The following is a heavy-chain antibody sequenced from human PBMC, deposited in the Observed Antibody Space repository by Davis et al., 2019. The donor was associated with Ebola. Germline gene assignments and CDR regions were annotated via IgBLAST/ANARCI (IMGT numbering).Heavy chain of an antibody. CDR3: ARDLGRNQSKYRNFGY. Sequence: ASVKVSCKASGYTFTSYGTSWVRQAPGQGLEWMGWISAYNGNTNYAQKLQGRVTMTTDTSTSTAYMELRSLRSDDTAVYYCARDLGRNQSKYRNFGYWGQGTLVTVSS. D-gene: IGHD2/OR15-2a*01. CDR1: GYTFTSYG. V-gene: IGHV1-18*01. J-gene: IGHJ4*02. CDR2: ISAYNGNT.